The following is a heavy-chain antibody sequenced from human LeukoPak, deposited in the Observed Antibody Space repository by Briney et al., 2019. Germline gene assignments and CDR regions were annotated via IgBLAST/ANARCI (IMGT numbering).Heavy chain of an antibody. CDR1: GYSFTSYW. Sequence: GESLKISCKGSGYSFTSYWIGWVRQMPGKGLEWMGIIYPGDSDTRYSPSFQGQVTISADKSISTAYLQWSSLKASDTAMYYCAGVDTAMVGYYYYYMDVWGKGTTVTVSS. D-gene: IGHD5-18*01. CDR3: AGVDTAMVGYYYYYMDV. J-gene: IGHJ6*03. CDR2: IYPGDSDT. V-gene: IGHV5-51*01.